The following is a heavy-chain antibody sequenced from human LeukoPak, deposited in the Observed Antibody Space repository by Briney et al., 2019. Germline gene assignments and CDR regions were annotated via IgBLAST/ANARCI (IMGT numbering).Heavy chain of an antibody. CDR3: ARREKSPYYFDY. V-gene: IGHV4-59*01. CDR2: IYYSGST. Sequence: PSETLSLTCTVSGGSISSYYWSWIRQPLGKGLEWIGYIYYSGSTNYNPSLKSRVTISVDTSKNQFSLKLSSVTAADTAVYYCARREKSPYYFDYWGQGTLVTVSS. CDR1: GGSISSYY. J-gene: IGHJ4*02.